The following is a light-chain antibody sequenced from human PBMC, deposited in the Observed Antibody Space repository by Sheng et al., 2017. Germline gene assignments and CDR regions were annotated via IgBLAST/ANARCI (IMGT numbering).Light chain of an antibody. V-gene: IGKV1-39*01. CDR1: QTVYSY. Sequence: DILVTQSPNSLSASVGDSVTLTCRTSQTVYSYVSWLQQRPGKPPILLIYTASRLQSGVPSRFSGSGSGTEFTLTVTSLQPEDFATYYCQQSYRMPYTFGLGT. CDR2: TAS. J-gene: IGKJ2*01. CDR3: QQSYRMPYT.